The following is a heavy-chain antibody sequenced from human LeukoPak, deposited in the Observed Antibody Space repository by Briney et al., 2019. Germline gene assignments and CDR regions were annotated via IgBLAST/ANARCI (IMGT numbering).Heavy chain of an antibody. CDR1: GFTFSSYA. CDR3: ARDGSYSSSWYYFDY. CDR2: ISYDGSNK. D-gene: IGHD6-13*01. J-gene: IGHJ4*02. V-gene: IGHV3-30*04. Sequence: GGSLRLSCAASGFTFSSYAMHWVRQAPGKGLEGVAVISYDGSNKYYADSVKGRFTISRDNSKNTLYLQMNSLRAEDTAVYYCARDGSYSSSWYYFDYWGQGTLVTVSS.